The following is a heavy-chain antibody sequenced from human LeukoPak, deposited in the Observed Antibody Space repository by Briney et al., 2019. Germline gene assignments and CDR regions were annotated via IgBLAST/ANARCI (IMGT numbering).Heavy chain of an antibody. CDR1: GFTFSSYA. V-gene: IGHV3-23*01. CDR2: ISGSGGST. J-gene: IGHJ4*02. CDR3: AKDLAGSGSYSFDY. D-gene: IGHD1-26*01. Sequence: GGSLRLSCAASGFTFSSYAMSWVRQAPGKGLEWVSAISGSGGSTYYADSVKGRFTISRDNSKNTLCLQMNSLRAEDTAVYYCAKDLAGSGSYSFDYWGQGTLVTVSS.